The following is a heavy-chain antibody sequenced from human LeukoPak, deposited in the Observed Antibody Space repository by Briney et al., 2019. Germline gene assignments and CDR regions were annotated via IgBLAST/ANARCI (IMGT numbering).Heavy chain of an antibody. V-gene: IGHV3-23*01. Sequence: GGSLRLSCITSGFAFSNYAMNWVRQAPRKGLEWVSGISGGSAYYADSVKGRFTISRDNSKTVLYLQMNRMRAEDPAVYYCAKDICTSPGCLLYLDSWGQGTLVTVSS. CDR2: ISGGSA. J-gene: IGHJ4*02. D-gene: IGHD2-8*01. CDR3: AKDICTSPGCLLYLDS. CDR1: GFAFSNYA.